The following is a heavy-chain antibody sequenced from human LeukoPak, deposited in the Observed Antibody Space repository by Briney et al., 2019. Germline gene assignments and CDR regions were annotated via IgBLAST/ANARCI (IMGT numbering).Heavy chain of an antibody. V-gene: IGHV3-23*01. D-gene: IGHD3-22*01. CDR2: ISGSGGST. Sequence: SGGSLRLSCAASGLTFSSYAMSWVRQAPGKGLEWVSAISGSGGSTYYADSVKGRFTISRDNSKNTLYLQMNSLRAEDTAVYYCAKDHITMIVVVILNAFDIWGQGTMVTVSS. J-gene: IGHJ3*02. CDR3: AKDHITMIVVVILNAFDI. CDR1: GLTFSSYA.